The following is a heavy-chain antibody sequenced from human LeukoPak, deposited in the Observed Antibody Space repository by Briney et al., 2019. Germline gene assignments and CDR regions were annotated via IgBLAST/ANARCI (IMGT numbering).Heavy chain of an antibody. CDR3: ARRFDS. J-gene: IGHJ4*02. Sequence: GGALRLSCAASGFSFTAYSMNWVRQAPGRGVEWVSYIGPGGDIYYSDSVTGGFTVSRDTAKTSLYLQMNGLRVEDTAVYYCARRFDSWGQGTLVTVSS. CDR2: IGPGGDI. CDR1: GFSFTAYS. V-gene: IGHV3-48*01.